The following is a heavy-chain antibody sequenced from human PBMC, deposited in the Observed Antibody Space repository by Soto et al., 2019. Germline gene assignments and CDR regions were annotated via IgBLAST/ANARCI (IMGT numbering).Heavy chain of an antibody. V-gene: IGHV3-74*03. D-gene: IGHD2-15*01. J-gene: IGHJ5*02. Sequence: EVQLVESGGGLVQPGESLRLSCAASGLTFRSYWMHWVRQAPGKGLVWVSRINTDGSVAMYVDSVKGRFTISRDNAKNSRYRHMNSLRAEDTAVYYCVRDTQWWRLDAWGQGNLVTVSS. CDR2: INTDGSVA. CDR1: GLTFRSYW. CDR3: VRDTQWWRLDA.